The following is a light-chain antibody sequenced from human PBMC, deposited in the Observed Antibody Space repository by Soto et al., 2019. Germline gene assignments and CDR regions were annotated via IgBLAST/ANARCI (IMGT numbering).Light chain of an antibody. Sequence: DLQMTQSPSTLSASVGDRVTITCRASQSISSWLAWYQQKPGKAPKLLIYKAYSLESGVPSRFSGSESGTEFTLTISSLQTDDFATYYCQQYNSYSWTFGQGTKVEIK. J-gene: IGKJ1*01. V-gene: IGKV1-5*03. CDR1: QSISSW. CDR3: QQYNSYSWT. CDR2: KAY.